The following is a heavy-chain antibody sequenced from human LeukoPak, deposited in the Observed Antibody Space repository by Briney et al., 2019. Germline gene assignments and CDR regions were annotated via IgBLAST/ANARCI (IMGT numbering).Heavy chain of an antibody. V-gene: IGHV4-39*07. D-gene: IGHD5-18*01. CDR1: GGSLSSSSYY. CDR3: ASGGDTTMGTFDS. J-gene: IGHJ4*02. CDR2: IYYSGST. Sequence: SETLSLTCTVSGGSLSSSSYYWGWIRQPPGKGLEWIGSIYYSGSTYYNPSLKSRVTISVDTSKNQFSLKLSSLTAADTAVYYCASGGDTTMGTFDSWGQGTLVTVSS.